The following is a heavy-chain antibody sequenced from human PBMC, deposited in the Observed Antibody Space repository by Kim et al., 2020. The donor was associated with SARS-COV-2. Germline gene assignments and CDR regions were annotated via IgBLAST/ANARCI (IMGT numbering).Heavy chain of an antibody. D-gene: IGHD3-9*01. V-gene: IGHV3-15*01. Sequence: GGSLRLSCAASGFTFSNAWMSWVRQAPGKGLEWVGRIKSKTDGGTTDYAAPVKGRFTISRDDSKNTLYLQMNSLKTEDTAVYYCTTDPLRYFANDPWGQGTLVTVSS. CDR2: IKSKTDGGTT. CDR3: TTDPLRYFANDP. J-gene: IGHJ5*02. CDR1: GFTFSNAW.